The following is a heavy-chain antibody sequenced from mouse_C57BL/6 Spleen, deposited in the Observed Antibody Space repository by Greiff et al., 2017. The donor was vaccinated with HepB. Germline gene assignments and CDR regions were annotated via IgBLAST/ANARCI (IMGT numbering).Heavy chain of an antibody. CDR2: IDPEAGET. CDR3: ARSHDYGSSTGDFDV. J-gene: IGHJ1*03. V-gene: IGHV14-2*01. Sequence: EVQLQQSGAELVKPGASVKLSCTASGFNIKDYYMHWVKQRTEQGLEWIGRIDPEAGETKSATKFQGKATRTADTSSNTAYLQHSSLASGDTAVYYCARSHDYGSSTGDFDVWGTGTTVTVSS. D-gene: IGHD1-1*01. CDR1: GFNIKDYY.